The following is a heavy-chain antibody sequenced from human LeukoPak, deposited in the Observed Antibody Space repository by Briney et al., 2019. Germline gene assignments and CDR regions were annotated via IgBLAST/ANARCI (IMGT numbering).Heavy chain of an antibody. CDR1: GFTFSSYS. CDR2: ISSSSSYI. D-gene: IGHD3-10*01. J-gene: IGHJ4*02. V-gene: IGHV3-21*01. CDR3: ARDSSELLWFGELLSYFGY. Sequence: GGSLRLSCAASGFTFSSYSMNWVRQAPGKGLEWVSSISSSSSYIYYADSVKGRFTISRDNAKNSLYLQMNSLRAEDTAVYYCARDSSELLWFGELLSYFGYWGQGTLVTVSS.